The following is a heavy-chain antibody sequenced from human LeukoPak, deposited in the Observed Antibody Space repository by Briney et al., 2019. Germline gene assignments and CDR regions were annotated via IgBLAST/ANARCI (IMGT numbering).Heavy chain of an antibody. CDR1: GFTSSSYG. CDR2: ISYDGSNK. CDR3: AKDMAVGYCSGGSCYGYYYGMDV. D-gene: IGHD2-15*01. J-gene: IGHJ6*02. Sequence: GGSLRLSCAASGFTSSSYGMHWVRQAPGKGLEWVAVISYDGSNKYYADSVKGRFTISRDNSKNTLYLQMNSLRAEDTAVYYCAKDMAVGYCSGGSCYGYYYGMDVWGQGTTVTVSS. V-gene: IGHV3-30*18.